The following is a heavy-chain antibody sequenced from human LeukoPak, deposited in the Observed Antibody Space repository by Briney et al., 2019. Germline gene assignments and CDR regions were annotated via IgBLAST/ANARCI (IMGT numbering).Heavy chain of an antibody. CDR1: GFTFSSYA. CDR2: ISGSGGST. V-gene: IGHV3-23*01. CDR3: AKDSKRGSGWTDDAFDI. Sequence: PGGSLRLSCAASGFTFSSYAMSWVRQAPGKGLEWVSAISGSGGSTYYADSVEGRFTISRDNSKNTLYLQMNSLRAEDTAVYYCAKDSKRGSGWTDDAFDIWGQGTMVTVSS. D-gene: IGHD6-19*01. J-gene: IGHJ3*02.